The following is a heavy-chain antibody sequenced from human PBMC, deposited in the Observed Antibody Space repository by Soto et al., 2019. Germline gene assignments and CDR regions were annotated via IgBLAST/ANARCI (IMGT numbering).Heavy chain of an antibody. CDR2: ISTGSTYI. CDR1: GFTFSTHS. V-gene: IGHV3-21*01. CDR3: ARESEDLTSNFDY. J-gene: IGHJ4*02. Sequence: EGQLVQSGGGLVKPGGSLRLSCTASGFTFSTHSMHWVRQAPGKGLEWVSSISTGSTYIDYAGSVKGRFTISRDNAKNSVYLEMNSLSAEDTAVYYCARESEDLTSNFDYWGQGTLVTVSS.